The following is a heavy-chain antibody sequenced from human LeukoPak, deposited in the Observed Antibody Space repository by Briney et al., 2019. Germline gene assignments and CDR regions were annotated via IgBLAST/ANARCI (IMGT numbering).Heavy chain of an antibody. Sequence: PGGSLRLSCAASGFTVSSNYMSWVRHAPGKGVEWVSVIYSGGSTYYADSVQGRFTISRDNSKNTLYLQMNSLRAEDTAVYYCAREADIVVVPAAMDYYYGMDVWGQGTTVTVSS. CDR1: GFTVSSNY. J-gene: IGHJ6*02. CDR3: AREADIVVVPAAMDYYYGMDV. V-gene: IGHV3-53*01. CDR2: IYSGGST. D-gene: IGHD2-2*01.